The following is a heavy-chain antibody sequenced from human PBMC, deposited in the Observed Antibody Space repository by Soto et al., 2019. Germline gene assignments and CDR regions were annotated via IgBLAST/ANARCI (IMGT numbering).Heavy chain of an antibody. Sequence: ASVKVSCKASGGTFSSYAISWVRQAPGQGLEWMGGIIPIFGTANYAQKFQGRVTITADESTSTAYMELSSLRSEDTAVYYCARDYGDYGSEYYFDYWGQGTLVTVSS. D-gene: IGHD4-17*01. CDR1: GGTFSSYA. J-gene: IGHJ4*02. CDR2: IIPIFGTA. V-gene: IGHV1-69*13. CDR3: ARDYGDYGSEYYFDY.